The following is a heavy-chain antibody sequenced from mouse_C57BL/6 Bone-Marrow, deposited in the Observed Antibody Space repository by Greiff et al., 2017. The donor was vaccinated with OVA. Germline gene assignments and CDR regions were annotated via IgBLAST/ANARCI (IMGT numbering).Heavy chain of an antibody. CDR1: GYTFTDYY. D-gene: IGHD2-5*01. CDR3: AREGLYSNYVAY. CDR2: INPNNGGT. J-gene: IGHJ3*01. Sequence: EVQLQQSGPELVKPGASVKISCKASGYTFTDYYMNWVKQSHGKSLEWIGDINPNNGGTSYTQKFKGKATLTVDKSSSTAYMELRSLTSEDSAVYYCAREGLYSNYVAYWGQGTLVTVSA. V-gene: IGHV1-26*01.